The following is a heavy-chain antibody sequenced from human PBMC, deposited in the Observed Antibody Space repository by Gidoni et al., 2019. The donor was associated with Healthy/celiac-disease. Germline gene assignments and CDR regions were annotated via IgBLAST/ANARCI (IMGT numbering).Heavy chain of an antibody. CDR2: IKSKTDGGTT. Sequence: EVQLVESGGGLVKPGGSLRLSCAASAFTFSNAWMSWVRQAPGKGLEWVGRIKSKTDGGTTDYAAPVKGRFTISRDDSKNTLYLQMNSLKTEDTAVYYCTTAPNLYYGDLMDYWGQGTLVTVSS. V-gene: IGHV3-15*01. CDR1: AFTFSNAW. D-gene: IGHD4-17*01. J-gene: IGHJ4*02. CDR3: TTAPNLYYGDLMDY.